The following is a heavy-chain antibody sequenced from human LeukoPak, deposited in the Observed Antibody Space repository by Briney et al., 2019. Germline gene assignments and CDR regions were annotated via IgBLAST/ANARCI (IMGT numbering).Heavy chain of an antibody. J-gene: IGHJ6*03. V-gene: IGHV4-61*02. D-gene: IGHD5-18*01. CDR2: IYTSGST. CDR3: ARRLSYGHYYYYYMDV. Sequence: SETLSLTCTVSGGSISSGSYYWSWIRQPAGKGLEWIGRIYTSGSTNYNPSLKSRVTISVDTSKNQFSLKLSSVTAADTAVYYCARRLSYGHYYYYYMDVWGKGTTVTISS. CDR1: GGSISSGSYY.